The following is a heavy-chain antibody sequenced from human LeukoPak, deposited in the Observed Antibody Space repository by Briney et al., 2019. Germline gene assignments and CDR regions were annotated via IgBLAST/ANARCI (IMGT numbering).Heavy chain of an antibody. V-gene: IGHV1-18*01. CDR2: ISAYNGDT. CDR3: ARGGYNWNEGFGWDYSYYCRDV. Sequence: ASVKVSCTASGYTFSAYGISWVRHAPGQGHDWMGWISAYNGDTKSAQNFQDRVIITTDTSTATAYMELRGLTSDETAVYFCARGGYNWNEGFGWDYSYYCRDVWGQGSTVIVSS. CDR1: GYTFSAYG. J-gene: IGHJ6*02. D-gene: IGHD1-20*01.